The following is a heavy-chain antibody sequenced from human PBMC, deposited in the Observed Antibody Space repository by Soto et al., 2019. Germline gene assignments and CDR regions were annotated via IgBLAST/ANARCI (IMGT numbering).Heavy chain of an antibody. CDR3: ARQHRDILTGLRWNGMDV. Sequence: QVPLVESGGGVVQPGRSLRLSCAASGFTFSSYGMHWVRQAPGKGLEWVAVIWIDGRNKYYADSVKGRFTISRDNSNNTLYLQMNSLRAGDTAVYYCARQHRDILTGLRWNGMDVWGQGTTVTVSS. CDR1: GFTFSSYG. V-gene: IGHV3-33*01. CDR2: IWIDGRNK. D-gene: IGHD3-9*01. J-gene: IGHJ6*02.